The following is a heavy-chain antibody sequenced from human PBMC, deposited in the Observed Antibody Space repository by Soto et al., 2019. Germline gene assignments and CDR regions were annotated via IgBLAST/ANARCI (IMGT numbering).Heavy chain of an antibody. CDR1: GFTFSSYG. D-gene: IGHD1-26*01. J-gene: IGHJ4*02. V-gene: IGHV3-30*18. Sequence: QVQLVESGGGVVQPGRSLRLSCAASGFTFSSYGMHWVRQAPGKGLEWVAVISYDGSNKYYADSVKGRFTISRDNSKNTLYLQMNSRRAEDTAVYYCAKDQEGGGGSYPFDYWGQGTLVTVSS. CDR2: ISYDGSNK. CDR3: AKDQEGGGGSYPFDY.